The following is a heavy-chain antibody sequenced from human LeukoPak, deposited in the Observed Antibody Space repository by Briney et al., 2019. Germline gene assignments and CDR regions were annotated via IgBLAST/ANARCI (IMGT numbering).Heavy chain of an antibody. CDR1: GFTFSSYS. V-gene: IGHV3-21*04. J-gene: IGHJ3*01. Sequence: SGGSLRLSCAASGFTFSSYSMNWVRQAPGKGLEWVSSISSSSSYIYYADSVKGRFTISRDNAKNSLYLQMNSLRAEDTAVYYCAREVRHGNDAFDPWGQGTMVTVSS. D-gene: IGHD3-10*01. CDR3: AREVRHGNDAFDP. CDR2: ISSSSSYI.